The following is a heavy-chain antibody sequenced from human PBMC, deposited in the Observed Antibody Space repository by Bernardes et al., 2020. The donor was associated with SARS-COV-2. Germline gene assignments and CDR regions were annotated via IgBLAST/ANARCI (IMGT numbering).Heavy chain of an antibody. CDR1: GYRFNDYW. V-gene: IGHV5-51*01. J-gene: IGHJ4*02. Sequence: GAPLKVSRKASGYRFNDYWVGWVRPKPGKGLEWLGVIYPGDSDTRYSPSLQGQVTISVDKSISTAYLQWSSLKASDTAMYYCASSVGVATIGGLDYWGQGTLVTVSS. CDR2: IYPGDSDT. CDR3: ASSVGVATIGGLDY. D-gene: IGHD5-12*01.